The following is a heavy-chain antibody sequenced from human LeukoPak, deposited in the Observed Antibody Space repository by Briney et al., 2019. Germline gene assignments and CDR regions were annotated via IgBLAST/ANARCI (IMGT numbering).Heavy chain of an antibody. V-gene: IGHV5-51*01. CDR2: MYLGDSDA. J-gene: IGHJ4*02. CDR3: ARGEITGTPVYY. CDR1: GYRFSNYW. D-gene: IGHD1-14*01. Sequence: GESLKISCKGSGYRFSNYWIGWVRQMPGRGLECMGIMYLGDSDARYSPSFQGQITMSADKSIDTAYLQWNSLKASDTAIYYCARGEITGTPVYYWGQGTVVTVSS.